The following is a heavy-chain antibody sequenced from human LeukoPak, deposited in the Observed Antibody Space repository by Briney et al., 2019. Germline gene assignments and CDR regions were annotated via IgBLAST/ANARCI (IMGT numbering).Heavy chain of an antibody. D-gene: IGHD3-16*01. J-gene: IGHJ5*02. CDR1: GYTFTSYG. CDR2: ISAYNGNT. Sequence: ASVKVSCKASGYTFTSYGISWVRQAPGQGLEWMGWISAYNGNTNYAQKLQGRVTMTTDTSTSTAYMELRSLRSDDTAVYYCAREFAHASSPFQPPPFDPWGQGTLVTVSS. V-gene: IGHV1-18*01. CDR3: AREFAHASSPFQPPPFDP.